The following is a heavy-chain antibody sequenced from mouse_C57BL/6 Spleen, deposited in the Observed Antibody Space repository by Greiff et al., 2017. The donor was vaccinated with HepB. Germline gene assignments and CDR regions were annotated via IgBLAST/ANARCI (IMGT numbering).Heavy chain of an antibody. CDR1: GYTFTDYN. D-gene: IGHD1-1*01. J-gene: IGHJ4*01. CDR2: INPNNGGT. V-gene: IGHV1-18*01. CDR3: ARGIYYYGSSYYYAMDY. Sequence: EVHLVESGPELVKPGASVKIPCKASGYTFTDYNMDWVKQSHGKSLEWIGDINPNNGGTIYNQKFKGKATLTVDKSSSTAYMELRSLTSEDTAVYYCARGIYYYGSSYYYAMDYWGQGTSVTVSS.